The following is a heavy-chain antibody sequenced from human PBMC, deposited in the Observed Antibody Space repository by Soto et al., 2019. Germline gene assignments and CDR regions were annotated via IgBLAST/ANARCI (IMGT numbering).Heavy chain of an antibody. CDR3: ARGFPEGGNWFDP. J-gene: IGHJ5*02. D-gene: IGHD1-26*01. Sequence: QVQLQESGPGLVKPSQTLSLTCTVSGGSISSGGYYWSWIRQHPGKGLEWIGYIYYSGSTYYNPSLKSRVTIAVDTSKNQCSRKLSSVTAADTAVYYCARGFPEGGNWFDPWGQGTLVTVSS. CDR1: GGSISSGGYY. CDR2: IYYSGST. V-gene: IGHV4-31*03.